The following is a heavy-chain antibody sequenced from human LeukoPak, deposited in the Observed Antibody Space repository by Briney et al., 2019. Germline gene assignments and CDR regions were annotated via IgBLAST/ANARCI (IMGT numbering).Heavy chain of an antibody. Sequence: GGSLRLSCAASGFTFDGYAMHWVRQAPGKGLEWVSGISWNSGSIGYADSVKGRFTISRDNAKNSLYLQMNSLRAEDTALYYCAKEDYAIAFDIWGQGTMVTVSS. V-gene: IGHV3-9*01. CDR1: GFTFDGYA. CDR2: ISWNSGSI. D-gene: IGHD4-17*01. J-gene: IGHJ3*02. CDR3: AKEDYAIAFDI.